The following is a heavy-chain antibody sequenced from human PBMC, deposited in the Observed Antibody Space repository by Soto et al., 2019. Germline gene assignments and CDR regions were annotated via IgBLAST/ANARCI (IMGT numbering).Heavy chain of an antibody. CDR3: ARETLSYGSAWEA. CDR2: ITLNVANT. CDR1: GFRVDEYN. J-gene: IGHJ6*02. V-gene: IGHV3-43*01. D-gene: IGHD3-16*01. Sequence: WGSLRLSCAASGFRVDEYNIHWVRQGPGKGLEWVSLITLNVANTYYADSVKGRFTISRDGTTKSVSLQMTSLKREDTGLYYCARETLSYGSAWEAWGQENTVNVSS.